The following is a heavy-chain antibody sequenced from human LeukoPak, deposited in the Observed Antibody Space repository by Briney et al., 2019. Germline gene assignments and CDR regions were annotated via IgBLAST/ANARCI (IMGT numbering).Heavy chain of an antibody. CDR2: IYTSGST. J-gene: IGHJ4*02. V-gene: IGHV4-61*02. D-gene: IGHD2/OR15-2a*01. Sequence: PSETLSLTCTVSGGSISSGSYYWSWIRQPAGKGLEWIGRIYTSGSTNYNPSLKSRVTISVDTSKNQFSLNLSSVTAADTAVYYCARSYSTSSLDYWGQGILVTVSS. CDR1: GGSISSGSYY. CDR3: ARSYSTSSLDY.